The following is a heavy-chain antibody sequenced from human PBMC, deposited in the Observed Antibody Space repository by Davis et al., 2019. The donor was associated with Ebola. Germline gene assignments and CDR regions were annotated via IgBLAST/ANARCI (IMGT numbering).Heavy chain of an antibody. J-gene: IGHJ3*02. CDR3: ARAYYYDSSAYSEDDAFTM. Sequence: GESLKISCAASGFTFISYGMHWVRQAPGKGLEWVAVISYDGSNKYYADSVKGRFTISRDNSKNTLYLQMNSLRAEDTAVYYCARAYYYDSSAYSEDDAFTMWGQGTMVTVSS. CDR2: ISYDGSNK. V-gene: IGHV3-30*03. D-gene: IGHD3-22*01. CDR1: GFTFISYG.